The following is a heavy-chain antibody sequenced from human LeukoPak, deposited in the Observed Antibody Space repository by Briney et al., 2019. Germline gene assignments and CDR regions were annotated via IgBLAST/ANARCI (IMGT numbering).Heavy chain of an antibody. V-gene: IGHV1-69*05. CDR1: GGTFSSYA. J-gene: IGHJ3*02. Sequence: SVKVSCKASGGTFSSYAISWVRQAPGQGLEWMGGIIPIFGTANYAQKFQGRVTITTDESTSTAYMELSSLRSEDTAVYYCASCSGGSCYCLRGEFCAFDIWGQGAMVTVSS. D-gene: IGHD2-15*01. CDR2: IIPIFGTA. CDR3: ASCSGGSCYCLRGEFCAFDI.